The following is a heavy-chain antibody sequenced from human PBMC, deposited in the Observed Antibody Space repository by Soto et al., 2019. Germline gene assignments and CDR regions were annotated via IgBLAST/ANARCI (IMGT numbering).Heavy chain of an antibody. Sequence: LRLSCAASGFTVSSKYVSWVRQAPGKGLEWVSVIFPGGGTYYPDSVKGRFTISRDNSKNTLYLQMNSLRVEDTALYYCVRDPWDYWGQGTLVTVSS. CDR2: IFPGGGT. J-gene: IGHJ4*02. CDR1: GFTVSSKY. V-gene: IGHV3-66*01. CDR3: VRDPWDY.